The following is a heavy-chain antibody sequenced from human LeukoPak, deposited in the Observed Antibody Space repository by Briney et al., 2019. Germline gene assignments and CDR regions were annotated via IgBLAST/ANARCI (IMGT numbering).Heavy chain of an antibody. CDR1: GGSISSGDYY. CDR2: IYYSGST. CDR3: ARGYCSSTSCYEAH. J-gene: IGHJ4*02. V-gene: IGHV4-30-4*01. D-gene: IGHD2-2*01. Sequence: SETLSLTCTVSGGSISSGDYYWSWIRQPPGKGLEWIGYIYYSGSTYYNPSLKSRVTISVDTSKNQFSLKLSSVTAADTAVYYCARGYCSSTSCYEAHWGQGTLVTVSS.